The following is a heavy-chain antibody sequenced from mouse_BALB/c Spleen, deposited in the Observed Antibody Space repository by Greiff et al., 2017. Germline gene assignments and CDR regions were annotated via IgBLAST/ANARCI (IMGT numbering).Heavy chain of an antibody. V-gene: IGHV2-2*02. CDR1: GFSLTSYG. CDR3: AKTIYDGYYAWFAY. J-gene: IGHJ3*01. D-gene: IGHD2-3*01. Sequence: QVQLQQSGPGLVQPSQSLSITCTVSGFSLTSYGVHWVRQSPGKGLEWLGVIWSGGSTDYNAAFISRLSISKDNSKSQVFFKMNSLQANDTAIYYCAKTIYDGYYAWFAYWGQGTLVTVSA. CDR2: IWSGGST.